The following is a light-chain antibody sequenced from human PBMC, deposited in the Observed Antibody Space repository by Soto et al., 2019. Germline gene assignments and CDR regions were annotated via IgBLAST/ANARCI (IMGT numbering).Light chain of an antibody. CDR1: SSDVGAYNY. V-gene: IGLV2-8*01. CDR2: EVS. J-gene: IGLJ1*01. CDR3: SSYVGSNIYV. Sequence: QSALTQPPSASGSPGQSVTISCTGTSSDVGAYNYVSWYQQHPGKAPKLMIYEVSKRPSGVPERFSGSKSGNTASLTVSGLQADDEADYYCSSYVGSNIYVFGTGTKLTVL.